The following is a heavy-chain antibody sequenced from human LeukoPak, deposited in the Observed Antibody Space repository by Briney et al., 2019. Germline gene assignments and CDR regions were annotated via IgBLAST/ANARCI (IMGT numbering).Heavy chain of an antibody. CDR3: ARAGVYCSSTSCYTFDY. D-gene: IGHD2-2*02. Sequence: GASVKVSCKASGYTFSGYYIFWVRRAPGQGLEWMGWINPNSGGTNYAQEFQGRVIMTRDTSISTAYRELSRLRSDDTAVYYCARAGVYCSSTSCYTFDYWGQGTLVTVSS. CDR1: GYTFSGYY. V-gene: IGHV1-2*02. CDR2: INPNSGGT. J-gene: IGHJ4*02.